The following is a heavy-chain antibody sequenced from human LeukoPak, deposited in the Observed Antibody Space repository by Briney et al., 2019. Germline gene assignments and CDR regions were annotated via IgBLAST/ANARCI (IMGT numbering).Heavy chain of an antibody. V-gene: IGHV1-2*04. D-gene: IGHD1-14*01. CDR3: ARDRAGYNWNHVSAFDI. CDR2: INPNSGGT. J-gene: IGHJ3*02. Sequence: ASVKVSCKASGYTFTGYYMHWVRQVPGQGLEWMGWINPNSGGTNYAQKFQGWVTMTRDTSISTAYMELSRLRSDDTAVYYCARDRAGYNWNHVSAFDIWGQGTMVTVSS. CDR1: GYTFTGYY.